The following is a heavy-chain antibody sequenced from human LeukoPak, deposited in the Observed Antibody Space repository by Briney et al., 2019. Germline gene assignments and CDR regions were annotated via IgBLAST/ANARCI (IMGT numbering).Heavy chain of an antibody. CDR1: GFTFSSYA. CDR3: AKDPGLLWFGESQYFDY. CDR2: ISGSGGST. V-gene: IGHV3-23*01. D-gene: IGHD3-10*01. J-gene: IGHJ4*02. Sequence: PGGSLRLSCAASGFTFSSYAMSWVRQAPGKGLEWVSAISGSGGSTYYAASVKGRFTISRDNSKDTLYPQMNSLRAEDTAVYYCAKDPGLLWFGESQYFDYWGQGTLVTVSS.